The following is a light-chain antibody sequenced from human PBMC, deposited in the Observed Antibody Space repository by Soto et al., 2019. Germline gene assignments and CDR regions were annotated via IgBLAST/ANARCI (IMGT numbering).Light chain of an antibody. CDR2: GAS. J-gene: IGKJ2*01. Sequence: EIVLTQSPGTLSLSPGERATLSCRASQRISSSYLAWYQHKPGQAPRLLLYGASSRATGIPDRSSGSGSGTDFTLTISRLEPEDFAVYYCLHYGRSPPYTFGQGTKLEIK. CDR3: LHYGRSPPYT. CDR1: QRISSSY. V-gene: IGKV3-20*01.